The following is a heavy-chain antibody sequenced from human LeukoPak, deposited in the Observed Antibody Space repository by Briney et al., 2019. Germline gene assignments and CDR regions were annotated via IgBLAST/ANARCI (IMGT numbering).Heavy chain of an antibody. CDR3: ASYPFGVLRFLDWFSSP. J-gene: IGHJ4*02. CDR1: GFPFSNYA. CDR2: ITDSGMSS. D-gene: IGHD3-3*01. Sequence: GGSLRLSCAASGFPFSNYAMTWVRQAPGKGLDWVSSITDSGMSSYYADSVKGRFTISRDNPRNTLYLQMDSLRSDDTAIYYCASYPFGVLRFLDWFSSPGGQGALVAVSS. V-gene: IGHV3-23*01.